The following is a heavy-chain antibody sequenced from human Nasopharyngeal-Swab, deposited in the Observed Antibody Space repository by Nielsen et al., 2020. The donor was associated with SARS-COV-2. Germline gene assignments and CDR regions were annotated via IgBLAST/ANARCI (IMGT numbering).Heavy chain of an antibody. CDR1: GLTFSTYA. CDR2: MSGSGSGT. V-gene: IGHV3-23*01. Sequence: GESLKISCAASGLTFSTYAMTWVRQAPGRGLEWLSTMSGSGSGTYYADSVKGRFTISRDNSKSTLYLQMNSLRAEDTALYFCAKFTAAFWSGYPFDRWGQGTLVTVSS. J-gene: IGHJ4*02. CDR3: AKFTAAFWSGYPFDR. D-gene: IGHD3-3*01.